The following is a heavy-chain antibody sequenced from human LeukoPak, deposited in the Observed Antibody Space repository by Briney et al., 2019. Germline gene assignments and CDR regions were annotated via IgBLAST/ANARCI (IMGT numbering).Heavy chain of an antibody. J-gene: IGHJ3*02. Sequence: GGSLRLSCTASGFTFSSYGMHWVRQAPGKGLEWVAVIWYDGSNKYYADSVKGRFTISRDNSKNTLYLQMNSLRAEDTAVYYCARDGPGYCSGGCCYTDAFDIWGQGTMVTVSS. CDR1: GFTFSSYG. CDR2: IWYDGSNK. CDR3: ARDGPGYCSGGCCYTDAFDI. V-gene: IGHV3-33*01. D-gene: IGHD2-15*01.